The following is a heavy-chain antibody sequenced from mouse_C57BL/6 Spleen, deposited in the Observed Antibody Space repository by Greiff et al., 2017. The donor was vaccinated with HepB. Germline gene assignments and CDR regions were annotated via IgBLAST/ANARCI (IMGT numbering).Heavy chain of an antibody. CDR1: GFTFSSYA. J-gene: IGHJ3*01. CDR3: ARGGDGWAWFAY. Sequence: EVQLVESGGGLVKPGGSLKLSCAASGFTFSSYAMSWVRQTPEKRLEWVATISDGGSYTYYPDNVKGRFTISRENAKNNLYLQRSHLKSEDTAMYAGARGGDGWAWFAYWGQGTLVTVSA. D-gene: IGHD2-3*01. V-gene: IGHV5-4*01. CDR2: ISDGGSYT.